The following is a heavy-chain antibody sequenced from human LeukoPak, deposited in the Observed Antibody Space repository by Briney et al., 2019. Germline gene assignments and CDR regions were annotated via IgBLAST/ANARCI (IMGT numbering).Heavy chain of an antibody. CDR2: IYYSGST. J-gene: IGHJ6*03. Sequence: SETLSLTCTVSGGSISSNSYYWGWIRQPPGKGLEWIGSIYYSGSTYYNPSLKSRVTISVDSSKNQFSLKLSSVTAADTAMYYCASSSWYYYYYMDVWGKGTTVTISS. V-gene: IGHV4-39*07. CDR1: GGSISSNSYY. D-gene: IGHD6-13*01. CDR3: ASSSWYYYYYMDV.